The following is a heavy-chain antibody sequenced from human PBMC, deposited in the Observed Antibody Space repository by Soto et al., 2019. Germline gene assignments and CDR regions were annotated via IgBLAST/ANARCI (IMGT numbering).Heavy chain of an antibody. D-gene: IGHD5-18*01. J-gene: IGHJ4*02. CDR2: ISSSSNYI. Sequence: GESLKISCAASGFTFSDYYMSWIRQAPGKGLEWVSYISSSSNYINYADSVKGRFTISRDNAKNSLYLQMNSLRAEDTAVYYCARDHPNTAMVHYWGQGTLVTVSS. CDR1: GFTFSDYY. V-gene: IGHV3-11*06. CDR3: ARDHPNTAMVHY.